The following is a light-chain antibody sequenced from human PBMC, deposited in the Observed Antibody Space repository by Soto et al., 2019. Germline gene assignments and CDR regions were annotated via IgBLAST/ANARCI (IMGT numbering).Light chain of an antibody. V-gene: IGLV4-69*01. Sequence: QLVLTQSPSASASLGASVKLTCTLSSGHSSYSIAWHQQEPEKSPRYLMKVNSDGSHTKGDGIPDRFSGSSSGAERYLTISSLQSEDEADYYCQTWGTGIHVVFGGGTKLTVL. J-gene: IGLJ2*01. CDR1: SGHSSYS. CDR3: QTWGTGIHVV. CDR2: VNSDGSH.